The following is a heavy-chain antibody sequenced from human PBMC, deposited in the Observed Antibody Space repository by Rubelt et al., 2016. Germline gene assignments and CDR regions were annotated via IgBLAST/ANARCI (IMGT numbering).Heavy chain of an antibody. V-gene: IGHV4-39*07. D-gene: IGHD3-10*01. CDR1: GGSISSSSYY. CDR3: ARAGRWFGETIDY. J-gene: IGHJ4*02. CDR2: IYYSGST. Sequence: QLQLQESGPGLVKPSETLSLICTVSGGSISSSSYYWGWIRQPPGKGLEWIGSIYYSGSTYYNPSLKIRVTISVDTSKNPFSLKLSSVTAADTAVYYCARAGRWFGETIDYWGQGTLVTVSS.